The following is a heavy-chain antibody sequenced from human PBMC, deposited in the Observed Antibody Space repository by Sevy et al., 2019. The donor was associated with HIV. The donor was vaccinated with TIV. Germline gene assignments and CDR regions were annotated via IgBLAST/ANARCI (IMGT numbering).Heavy chain of an antibody. J-gene: IGHJ3*02. Sequence: GGSLRLSCAASGFTFSRYWMSWVRQAPGKGLEWVAKIKQDGTEKDHVDSVKGRFTISRDNAKNPLYLQMNGLRAEDTAVYYCAREQGWAFDIWGQGTMVTVSS. V-gene: IGHV3-7*01. CDR1: GFTFSRYW. CDR3: AREQGWAFDI. CDR2: IKQDGTEK.